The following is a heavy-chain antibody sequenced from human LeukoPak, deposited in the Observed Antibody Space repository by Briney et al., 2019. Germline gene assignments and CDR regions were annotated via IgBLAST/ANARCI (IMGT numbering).Heavy chain of an antibody. CDR1: GFTFNNYP. V-gene: IGHV3-23*01. D-gene: IGHD3-9*01. Sequence: PGGSLRLSCAASGFTFNNYPMGWVRQAPGKGLEWLSAIGGEKSGSWTKSADSVKGRFTISRDNSENTLYLQMNTLRVEDTAVYYCTRDLMDYDVSTGLNHYYMDVWGQGTTVTVSS. CDR3: TRDLMDYDVSTGLNHYYMDV. CDR2: IGGEKSGSWT. J-gene: IGHJ6*02.